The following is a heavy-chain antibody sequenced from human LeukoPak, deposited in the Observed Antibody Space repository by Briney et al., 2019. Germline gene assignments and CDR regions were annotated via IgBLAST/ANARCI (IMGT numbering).Heavy chain of an antibody. V-gene: IGHV3-33*01. CDR2: IWFDGSIE. CDR1: GFTFSSYG. Sequence: TGGSLRLSCAASGFTFSSYGMHWVRQAPGQGLEWVAVIWFDGSIEYYADSVKGRFTISRDNSKNTLYLQMNGLRAEDTALYYCAREGAAAGSTFGNWGQGTLVTVSS. D-gene: IGHD6-13*01. J-gene: IGHJ4*02. CDR3: AREGAAAGSTFGN.